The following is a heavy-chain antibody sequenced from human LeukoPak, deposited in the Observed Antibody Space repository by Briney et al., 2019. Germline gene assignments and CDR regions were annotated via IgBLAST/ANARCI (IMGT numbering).Heavy chain of an antibody. J-gene: IGHJ4*02. CDR2: ISSSSSYI. CDR3: ARDQWELSGGFDY. Sequence: GGSLRLFCAASGFTFSSYSMNWVRQAPGKGLEWVSSISSSSSYIYYADSVKGRFTISRDNAKNSLYLQMNSLRAEDTAVYYCARDQWELSGGFDYWGQGTLVTVSS. D-gene: IGHD1-26*01. V-gene: IGHV3-21*01. CDR1: GFTFSSYS.